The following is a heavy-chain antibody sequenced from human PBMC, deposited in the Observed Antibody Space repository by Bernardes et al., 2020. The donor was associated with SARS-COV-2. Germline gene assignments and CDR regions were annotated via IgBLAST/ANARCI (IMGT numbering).Heavy chain of an antibody. V-gene: IGHV1-18*04. Sequence: SVEESCNTSVATCNGHDLSWVRQAPGQGLERVGLIIFHTGQTDYALRFQGRVTMTTDTATRTAFMELRSLRSDDTAMYYCATMIRAIDYWGQGTLVTVSS. CDR2: IIFHTGQT. J-gene: IGHJ4*02. CDR3: ATMIRAIDY. CDR1: VATCNGHD. D-gene: IGHD3-10*01.